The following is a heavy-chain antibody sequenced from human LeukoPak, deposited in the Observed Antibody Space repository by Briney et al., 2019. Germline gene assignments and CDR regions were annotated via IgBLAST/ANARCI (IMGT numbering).Heavy chain of an antibody. CDR3: ARGRRGRGLRGVIITGLDYFDY. Sequence: ASVEVSCKASGYTFTGYYMHWVRQAPGQGFEWMGWINPNSGGTNYAQKFQGRVTMTRDTSISTAYMELSRLRSDDTAVYYCARGRRGRGLRGVIITGLDYFDYWGQGTLVTVSS. D-gene: IGHD3-10*01. J-gene: IGHJ4*02. CDR1: GYTFTGYY. V-gene: IGHV1-2*02. CDR2: INPNSGGT.